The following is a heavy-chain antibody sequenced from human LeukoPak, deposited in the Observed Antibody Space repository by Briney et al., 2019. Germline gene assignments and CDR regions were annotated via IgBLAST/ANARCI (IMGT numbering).Heavy chain of an antibody. D-gene: IGHD3-22*01. Sequence: GGSLRLSCAASGFTFDDYTMHWVRQAPGKGLEWVSLISWDGGSTYYADSVKGRFTISRDNGKNSLYLQMNSLRTEDTALYYCATGDSSGYYSTAGGFDYWGQGTLVTVSS. CDR1: GFTFDDYT. CDR3: ATGDSSGYYSTAGGFDY. J-gene: IGHJ4*02. CDR2: ISWDGGST. V-gene: IGHV3-43*01.